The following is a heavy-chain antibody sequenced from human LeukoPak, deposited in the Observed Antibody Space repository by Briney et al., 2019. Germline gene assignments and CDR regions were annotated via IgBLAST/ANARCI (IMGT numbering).Heavy chain of an antibody. D-gene: IGHD3-10*01. CDR1: GGSISSYY. Sequence: SETLSLTCTVSGGSISSYYWSWIRQPAGKGLEWIGRIYTSGSTNYNPSLKSRVTMSVDTSKNQFSLKLSSVTAADTAVYYCARLGLGFGELSFDIWSQGTMVTVSS. CDR3: ARLGLGFGELSFDI. V-gene: IGHV4-4*07. J-gene: IGHJ3*02. CDR2: IYTSGST.